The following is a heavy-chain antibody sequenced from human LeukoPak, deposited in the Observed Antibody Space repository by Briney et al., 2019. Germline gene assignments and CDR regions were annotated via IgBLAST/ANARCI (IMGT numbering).Heavy chain of an antibody. CDR2: IYTSGST. V-gene: IGHV4-4*07. Sequence: SETLSLTCTVSGGSISSYYWSWIRQPAGKGLEWIGRIYTSGSTNYNPSLKSRVTISVDTSKNQFSLKLSSVTAADTAVYYCARDRCSRYYYDSSGYLCYFDYWGQGTLVTVSS. J-gene: IGHJ4*02. CDR3: ARDRCSRYYYDSSGYLCYFDY. D-gene: IGHD3-22*01. CDR1: GGSISSYY.